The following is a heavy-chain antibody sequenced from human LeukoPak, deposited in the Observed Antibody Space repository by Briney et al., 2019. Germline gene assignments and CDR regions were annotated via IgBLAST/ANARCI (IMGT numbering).Heavy chain of an antibody. V-gene: IGHV3-30*03. CDR1: GFTFSSYG. D-gene: IGHD6-13*01. CDR3: ATVIAAAGTGFDY. J-gene: IGHJ4*02. Sequence: GGTLRLSCAASGFTFSSYGMSWVRQAPGKGLEWVAVISYDGSNKYYADSVKGRFTISRDNSKNTLYLQMNSLRAEDTAVYYCATVIAAAGTGFDYWGQGTLVTVSS. CDR2: ISYDGSNK.